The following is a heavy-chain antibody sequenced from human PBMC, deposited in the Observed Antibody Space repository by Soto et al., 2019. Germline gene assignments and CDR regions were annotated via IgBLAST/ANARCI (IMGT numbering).Heavy chain of an antibody. D-gene: IGHD2-21*01. CDR2: IYYSGNT. CDR1: GGSISSSNSY. Sequence: PSETLSLTCNVSGGSISSSNSYWDWIRQPPGKGLEWIGNIYYSGNTYYNPSLRSRVTISVDTSKNQFSLNLASVTAADTAVYYSARRDVARKSFDSWGQGTLVTVSS. J-gene: IGHJ4*02. V-gene: IGHV4-39*01. CDR3: ARRDVARKSFDS.